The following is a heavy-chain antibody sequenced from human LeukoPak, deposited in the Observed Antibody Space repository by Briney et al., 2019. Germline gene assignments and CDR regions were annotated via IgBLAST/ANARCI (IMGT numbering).Heavy chain of an antibody. V-gene: IGHV3-30*02. CDR2: IRYDGSNK. CDR1: GFTFSSYG. CDR3: ASLPDFWSGYPSRNPNDY. J-gene: IGHJ4*02. Sequence: GGSLRLYCAASGFTFSSYGMHWVRQAPGKGLEWVAFIRYDGSNKYYADSVKGRFTISRDNSKNTLYLQMNSLRAEDTAVYYCASLPDFWSGYPSRNPNDYWGQGTLVTVSS. D-gene: IGHD3-3*01.